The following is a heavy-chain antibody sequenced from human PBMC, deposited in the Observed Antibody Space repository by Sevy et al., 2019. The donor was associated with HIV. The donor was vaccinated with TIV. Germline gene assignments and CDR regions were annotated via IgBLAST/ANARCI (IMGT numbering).Heavy chain of an antibody. D-gene: IGHD3-22*01. CDR2: IYYTGST. CDR3: AGAKFYDAGSGYSYSAYFDY. Sequence: SETLSLTCTVSGGSISSYYWSWIRQPPGKGLEWIGYIYYTGSTNYNLSLKSRVTTSVDTSRNHFSLRRGSVTAADPAVYYCAGAKFYDAGSGYSYSAYFDYWGQGALVTVS. J-gene: IGHJ4*02. V-gene: IGHV4-59*01. CDR1: GGSISSYY.